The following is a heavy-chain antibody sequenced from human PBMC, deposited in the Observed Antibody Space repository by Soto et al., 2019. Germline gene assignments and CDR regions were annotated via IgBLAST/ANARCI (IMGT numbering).Heavy chain of an antibody. V-gene: IGHV3-48*03. CDR2: ISSSGSTI. Sequence: EVQLVESGGGLVQPGGSLRLSCAASGFTFSSYEMNWVRQAPGKGLEWVSYISSSGSTIYYADSVKGRFTISRDNAKNSLYRQMNSLRAEDTAVYYCAREPSRYSSGWCAVRLDYYYYGMDVWGQGTTVTVSS. CDR3: AREPSRYSSGWCAVRLDYYYYGMDV. J-gene: IGHJ6*02. D-gene: IGHD6-19*01. CDR1: GFTFSSYE.